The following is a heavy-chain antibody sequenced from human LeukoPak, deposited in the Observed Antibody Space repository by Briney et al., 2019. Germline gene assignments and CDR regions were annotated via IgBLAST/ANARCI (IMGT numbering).Heavy chain of an antibody. J-gene: IGHJ4*02. V-gene: IGHV4-4*08. CDR2: ISNSVST. Sequence: SETLSLTCTVSGAPISSYYWSWIRQPPGKGLEWIAFISNSVSTNYNPSLKSRVTISLDTSRKQLSLRLSSVIAADTAVYYCVATERWLQWDYWGQGTLVTVSS. CDR1: GAPISSYY. D-gene: IGHD5-24*01. CDR3: VATERWLQWDY.